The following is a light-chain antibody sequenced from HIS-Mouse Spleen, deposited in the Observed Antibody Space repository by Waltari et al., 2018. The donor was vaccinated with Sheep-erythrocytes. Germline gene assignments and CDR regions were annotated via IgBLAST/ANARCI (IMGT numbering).Light chain of an antibody. Sequence: QSALTQPASVSGSPGQSITIPCTGTSSDVGSYNLVSWYQQHQGKAPKLMIYEGSKRPSGVSNRFSGSKSGNTASLTISGLQAEDEADYYCCSYAGSSTPWVFGGGTKLTVL. V-gene: IGLV2-23*01. CDR2: EGS. CDR1: SSDVGSYNL. J-gene: IGLJ3*02. CDR3: CSYAGSSTPWV.